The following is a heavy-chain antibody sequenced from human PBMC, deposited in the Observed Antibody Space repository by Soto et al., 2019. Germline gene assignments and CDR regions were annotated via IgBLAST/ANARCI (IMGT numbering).Heavy chain of an antibody. J-gene: IGHJ4*02. Sequence: GGSLRLSCAASGFTFSSYGMHWVRQAPGKGLEWVAVISYDGSNKYYADSVKGRFTISRDNSKNTLYLQMNSLRAEDTAVYYCSKGSGGFRPYYFDDRAQRTRVTVSS. V-gene: IGHV3-30*18. D-gene: IGHD2-15*01. CDR3: SKGSGGFRPYYFDD. CDR1: GFTFSSYG. CDR2: ISYDGSNK.